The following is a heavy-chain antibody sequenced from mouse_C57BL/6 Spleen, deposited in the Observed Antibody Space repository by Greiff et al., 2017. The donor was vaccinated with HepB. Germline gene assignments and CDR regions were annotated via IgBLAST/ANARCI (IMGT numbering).Heavy chain of an antibody. Sequence: ESGPGLVKPSQSLSLTCSVTGYSITSGYYWNWIRQFPGNKLEWMGYISYDGSNNYNPSLKNRISITRDTSKNQFFLKLNSVTTEDTATYYCAREAYYDSYWGQGTTLTVSS. D-gene: IGHD2-4*01. CDR1: GYSITSGYY. CDR3: AREAYYDSY. V-gene: IGHV3-6*01. CDR2: ISYDGSN. J-gene: IGHJ2*01.